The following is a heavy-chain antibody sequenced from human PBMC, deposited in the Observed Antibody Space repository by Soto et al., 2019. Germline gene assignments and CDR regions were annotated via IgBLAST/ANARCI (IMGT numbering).Heavy chain of an antibody. CDR3: ATAPGPY. Sequence: LETLSLTCAVYGGSFSGYYWTWIRQPPGTGLEWIGEINHSGSTNYNPSLKSRVTISVDTSKNQFSLKLTSVTAADTAVYYCATAPGPYWGQGTLVTVSS. CDR1: GGSFSGYY. D-gene: IGHD2-21*02. J-gene: IGHJ4*02. V-gene: IGHV4-34*01. CDR2: INHSGST.